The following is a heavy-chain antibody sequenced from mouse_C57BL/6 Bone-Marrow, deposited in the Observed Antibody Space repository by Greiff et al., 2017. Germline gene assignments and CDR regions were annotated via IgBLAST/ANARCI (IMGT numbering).Heavy chain of an antibody. D-gene: IGHD1-1*01. J-gene: IGHJ4*01. CDR2: IYPRSGNT. CDR1: GYTFTSYG. CDR3: ARWIPFITTVVALYYYAMDY. V-gene: IGHV1-81*01. Sequence: VKLQESGAELARPGASVKLSCKASGYTFTSYGISWVKQRTGQGLEWIGEIYPRSGNTYYNEKFKGKATLTADKSSSTAYMELRSLTSEDSAVYFCARWIPFITTVVALYYYAMDYWGQGTSVTVSS.